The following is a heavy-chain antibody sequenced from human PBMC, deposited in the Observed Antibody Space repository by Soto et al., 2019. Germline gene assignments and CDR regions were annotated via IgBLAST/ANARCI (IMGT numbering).Heavy chain of an antibody. D-gene: IGHD3-3*01. CDR2: IWYDGSNK. Sequence: GGSLRLSCAASGFTFSSYGMHWVRQAPGKGLEWVAVIWYDGSNKYYADSVKGRLTISRDNSKNTLYLQMNSLRAEDTAVYYCARGSYDFWSGYEDLNWFDPWGQGTLVTVSS. V-gene: IGHV3-33*01. CDR3: ARGSYDFWSGYEDLNWFDP. J-gene: IGHJ5*02. CDR1: GFTFSSYG.